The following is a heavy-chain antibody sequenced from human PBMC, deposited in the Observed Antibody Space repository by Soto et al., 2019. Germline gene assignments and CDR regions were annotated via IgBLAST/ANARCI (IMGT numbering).Heavy chain of an antibody. J-gene: IGHJ6*03. CDR2: TYYRSKWYN. CDR3: ARVAMVRGVIMPYYYYYYYMDV. V-gene: IGHV6-1*01. Sequence: SQTLSLTCAISGDSVSSNSAAWTWIRQSPSRGLEWLGRTYYRSKWYNDYAVSVKSRITINPDTSKNQFSLQLNSVTPEDTAVYYCARVAMVRGVIMPYYYYYYYMDVWGKGTTVTVSS. D-gene: IGHD3-10*01. CDR1: GDSVSSNSAA.